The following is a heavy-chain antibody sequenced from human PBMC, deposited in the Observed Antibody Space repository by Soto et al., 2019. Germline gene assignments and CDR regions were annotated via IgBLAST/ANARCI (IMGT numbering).Heavy chain of an antibody. Sequence: VSVKVSCKASGYTFTSYDINWVRQATGQGLEWMGWMNPNSGNTGYAQKFQGRVTMTRNTSISTAYMELSSLRSEDTAVYYCARGDWTETYYYDSSGYYLLGYWGQGTLVTVSS. D-gene: IGHD3-22*01. CDR3: ARGDWTETYYYDSSGYYLLGY. V-gene: IGHV1-8*01. J-gene: IGHJ4*02. CDR1: GYTFTSYD. CDR2: MNPNSGNT.